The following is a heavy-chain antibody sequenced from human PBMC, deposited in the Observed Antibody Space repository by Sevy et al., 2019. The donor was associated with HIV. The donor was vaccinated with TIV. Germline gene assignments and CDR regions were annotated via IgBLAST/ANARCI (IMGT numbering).Heavy chain of an antibody. Sequence: SETLSLTYTVSGGSIITYYWSWIRQAPGKGVEWIGDIYNSGRTNYNPSLKSRVTISIDTSKNHFFLKLRSVTAADTAVYYCARVGYNWNDVGYWGQGTLVTVSS. D-gene: IGHD1-20*01. CDR2: IYNSGRT. CDR3: ARVGYNWNDVGY. J-gene: IGHJ4*02. CDR1: GGSIITYY. V-gene: IGHV4-59*01.